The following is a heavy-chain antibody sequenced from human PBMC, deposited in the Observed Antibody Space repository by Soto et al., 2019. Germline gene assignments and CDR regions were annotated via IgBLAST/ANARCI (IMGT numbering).Heavy chain of an antibody. CDR1: GFTFSSYG. CDR2: IWYDGSNK. D-gene: IGHD6-13*01. CDR3: ARGYSSSWYSVYYYGMDV. V-gene: IGHV3-33*01. J-gene: IGHJ6*02. Sequence: GGSLRLSCAASGFTFSSYGMHWVRQAPGKGLEWVAVIWYDGSNKYYADSVKGRFTISRDNSKNTLYLQMNSLRAEDTAVYYCARGYSSSWYSVYYYGMDVWGQGTTVTVSS.